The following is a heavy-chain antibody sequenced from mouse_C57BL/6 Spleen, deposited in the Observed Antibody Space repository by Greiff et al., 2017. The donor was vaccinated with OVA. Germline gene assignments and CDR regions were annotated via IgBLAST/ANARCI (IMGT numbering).Heavy chain of an antibody. J-gene: IGHJ3*01. D-gene: IGHD2-1*01. CDR1: GFTFSSYA. CDR3: TRDGYGNYDAY. CDR2: ISSGGDYI. V-gene: IGHV5-9-1*02. Sequence: EVQLVESGEGLVKPGGSLKLSCAASGFTFSSYAMSWVRQTPEKRLEWVAYISSGGDYIYYADNVKGRFTISRDNARNTLYLQKSSLKSEDKAMYYCTRDGYGNYDAYWGQGTLVTVAA.